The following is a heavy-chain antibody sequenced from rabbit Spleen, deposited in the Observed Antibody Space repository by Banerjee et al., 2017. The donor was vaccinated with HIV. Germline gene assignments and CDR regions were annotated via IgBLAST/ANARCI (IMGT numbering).Heavy chain of an antibody. D-gene: IGHD8-1*01. CDR2: IYPDYGST. Sequence: QEQLVESGGGLVTLGGSLKLSCKASGIDFSSYGISWVRQAPGKGLEWIAYIYPDYGSTDYASWVNGRFTMSRTSSTTVTLLTTSLTAADTATYFCARSTIGDYSYYPLWGQGTLVTVS. CDR3: ARSTIGDYSYYPL. J-gene: IGHJ6*01. V-gene: IGHV1S47*01. CDR1: GIDFSSYG.